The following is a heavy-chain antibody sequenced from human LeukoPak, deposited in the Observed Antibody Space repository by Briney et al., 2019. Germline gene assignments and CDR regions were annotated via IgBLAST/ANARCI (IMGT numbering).Heavy chain of an antibody. CDR1: GFIFSSYS. CDR2: ISSSSTI. V-gene: IGHV3-48*01. CDR3: ARDFHVRLYDSGGYSY. Sequence: GGALRLSCAASGFIFSSYSMNWVRQAPGRGREWGSYISSSSTIYYAYSVKGRFTISRDNAKNSLYLQMNSLRAEDTAVYYCARDFHVRLYDSGGYSYWGQGTLVTVSS. D-gene: IGHD3-22*01. J-gene: IGHJ4*02.